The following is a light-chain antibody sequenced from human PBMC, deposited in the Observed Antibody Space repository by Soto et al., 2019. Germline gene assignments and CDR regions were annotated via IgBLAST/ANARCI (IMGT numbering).Light chain of an antibody. CDR3: QQYGSSPQA. CDR1: QSVSSSY. J-gene: IGKJ1*01. V-gene: IGKV3-20*01. CDR2: GAS. Sequence: EIVLTQSPGTLSLSPGERATLSWRSSQSVSSSYLAWYQQKPGQAPRLLIYGASSRATGIPDRFSGSGSGTDITLTISRLEPEDFAVYYCQQYGSSPQAFGQGTKVDIK.